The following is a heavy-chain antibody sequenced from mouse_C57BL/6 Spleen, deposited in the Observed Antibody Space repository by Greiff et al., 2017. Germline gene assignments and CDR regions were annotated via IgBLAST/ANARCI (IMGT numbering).Heavy chain of an antibody. CDR1: GYSITSGYY. CDR2: ISYDGSN. J-gene: IGHJ1*03. CDR3: ARGGAYGSSEGYFDV. D-gene: IGHD1-1*01. V-gene: IGHV3-6*01. Sequence: EVQLQESGPGLVKPSQSLSLTCSVTGYSITSGYYWNWIRQFPGNKLEWMGYISYDGSNNYNPSLKNRISITRDTSKNQFFLKLNSVTTEDTATYYCARGGAYGSSEGYFDVWGTGTTVTVSS.